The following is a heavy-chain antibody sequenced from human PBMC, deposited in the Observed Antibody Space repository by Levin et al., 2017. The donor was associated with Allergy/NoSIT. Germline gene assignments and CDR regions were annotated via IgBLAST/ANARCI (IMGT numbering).Heavy chain of an antibody. CDR1: XXDASGWD. CDR3: AKFGITWELLVDY. J-gene: IGHJ4*02. CDR2: ISGSGGST. V-gene: IGHV3-23*01. D-gene: IGHD1-26*01. Sequence: GGSLRLSCAAXXXDASGWDETGSREETGKGLEWVSAISGSGGSTYYADSVKGRFTISRDNSKNTRYLQMNSLRAEDTAVYYCAKFGITWELLVDYWGQGTLVTVS.